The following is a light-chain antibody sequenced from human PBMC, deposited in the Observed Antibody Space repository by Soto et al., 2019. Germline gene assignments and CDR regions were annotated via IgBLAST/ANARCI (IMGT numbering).Light chain of an antibody. V-gene: IGLV2-8*01. CDR1: SSDVGGYNY. J-gene: IGLJ1*01. CDR3: SSYEGSHGRRV. CDR2: EVS. Sequence: QSALTQPPSASGSPGQSVTISCTGSSSDVGGYNYVSWYQQHPGKAPKLMIYEVSKRPSGVPDRFSGSKSGNTASLTVSGLQDEDEADYYCSSYEGSHGRRVFGNGKKLTV.